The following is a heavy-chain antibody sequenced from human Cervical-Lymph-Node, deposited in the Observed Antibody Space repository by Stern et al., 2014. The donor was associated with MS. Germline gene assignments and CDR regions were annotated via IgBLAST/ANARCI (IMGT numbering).Heavy chain of an antibody. Sequence: QVQLVQSGTEVKKPGSSVKVSCRASGGSFRSYAMSWVRQAPGQGLEWIGKIIPICGATNYAQKFQDRVAISADESTGTAYMELSSLTAEDTAIYYCASVFNIEGASTFDYWGQGTLVTVSS. D-gene: IGHD1-26*01. J-gene: IGHJ4*02. V-gene: IGHV1-69*18. CDR3: ASVFNIEGASTFDY. CDR2: IIPICGAT. CDR1: GGSFRSYA.